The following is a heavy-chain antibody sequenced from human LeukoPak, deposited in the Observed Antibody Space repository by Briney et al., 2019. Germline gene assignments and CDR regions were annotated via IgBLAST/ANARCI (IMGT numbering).Heavy chain of an antibody. V-gene: IGHV3-74*01. CDR2: INIDGSST. CDR1: GFTFSTYW. CDR3: GRAKNSWSDSVPDC. Sequence: GGSLRLSCAASGFTFSTYWLHWVRQAPGKGLVWVSRINIDGSSTYYADSVKGRFTISRDNAKNTLFLQMNSLRAEDTAVYYCGRAKNSWSDSVPDCWGQGTLVTVSS. D-gene: IGHD3-22*01. J-gene: IGHJ4*02.